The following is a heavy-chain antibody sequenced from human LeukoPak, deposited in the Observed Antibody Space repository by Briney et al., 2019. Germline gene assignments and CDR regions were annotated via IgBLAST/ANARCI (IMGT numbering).Heavy chain of an antibody. CDR2: ISSSGGYT. J-gene: IGHJ6*02. V-gene: IGHV3-11*06. Sequence: GGSLRLSCAASGFTFSDCYINWIRQAPGKGLEWVSYISSSGGYTNYADSVKGRFTISRDNAKNSLFLQMNSLRAEDTAVYYCARGQYGNFDMDVWGQGTTVTVSS. D-gene: IGHD4-11*01. CDR3: ARGQYGNFDMDV. CDR1: GFTFSDCY.